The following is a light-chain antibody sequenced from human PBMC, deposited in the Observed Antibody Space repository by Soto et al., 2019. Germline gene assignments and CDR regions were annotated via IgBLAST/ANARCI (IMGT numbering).Light chain of an antibody. Sequence: QSALTQPRSVSGSPGQSVTISCTGTSSDVGGYDYVSWYRQHPGKAPKLMMYDVSKRPSGAPDRFSGSKSGNTASLTISGLQAEDEADYYCCSYAGSYTWVFGGGTKLTVL. CDR2: DVS. CDR1: SSDVGGYDY. J-gene: IGLJ3*02. V-gene: IGLV2-11*01. CDR3: CSYAGSYTWV.